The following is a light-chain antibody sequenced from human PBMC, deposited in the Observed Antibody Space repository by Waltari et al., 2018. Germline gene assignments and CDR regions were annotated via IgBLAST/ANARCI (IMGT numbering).Light chain of an antibody. V-gene: IGKV3-20*01. J-gene: IGKJ2*01. Sequence: EIVLTQSPGTLSLSPGEKVTLSCRASQSVGLGYLAWYQQKPGQAPRLLIYGASSRATGIPDRFSGSGSGTDFTLSISGVESEDFAVYYCHHYGSSPFTFGQGPSWRS. CDR1: QSVGLGY. CDR2: GAS. CDR3: HHYGSSPFT.